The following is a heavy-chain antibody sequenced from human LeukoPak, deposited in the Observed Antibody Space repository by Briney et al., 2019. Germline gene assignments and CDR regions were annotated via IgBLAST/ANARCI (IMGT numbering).Heavy chain of an antibody. CDR3: ATDGMVRGPDAWFDS. V-gene: IGHV4-61*02. D-gene: IGHD3-10*01. Sequence: SETLSLTCNVSGGSISSGRYYWSWIRQPAGKGLEWIGRIYTRGSTNYNPSLKSRVTMSVDTSKNQFSLKLSSVTAADTAVYYCATDGMVRGPDAWFDSWGQGTLVTVSS. J-gene: IGHJ5*01. CDR1: GGSISSGRYY. CDR2: IYTRGST.